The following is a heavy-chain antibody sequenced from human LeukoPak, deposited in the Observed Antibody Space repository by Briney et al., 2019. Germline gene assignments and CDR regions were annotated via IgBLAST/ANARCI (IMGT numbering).Heavy chain of an antibody. Sequence: ASVKVSCKASGYTFTSYYMHWVRQAPGQGLEWMGWINPNSGGTNYPQKFQGRVTMTRDTSISTAYMELSRLRSDNTAVYYCAREKVPAATRYFDYWGQGTLVTVSS. CDR2: INPNSGGT. V-gene: IGHV1-2*02. D-gene: IGHD2-2*01. CDR1: GYTFTSYY. CDR3: AREKVPAATRYFDY. J-gene: IGHJ4*02.